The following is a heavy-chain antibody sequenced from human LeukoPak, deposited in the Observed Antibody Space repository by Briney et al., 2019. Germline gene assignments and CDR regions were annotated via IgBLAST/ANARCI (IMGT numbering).Heavy chain of an antibody. CDR3: ATSRRVTMIVVGPYYFDY. J-gene: IGHJ4*02. V-gene: IGHV1-24*01. D-gene: IGHD3-22*01. Sequence: ASVKVSCKVSGYTLTELSMHWVRQAPGKGLEWMGGSDPEDGETIYAQKFQGRVTMTEDTSTDTAYMELSSLRSEDTAVYYCATSRRVTMIVVGPYYFDYWGQGTLVTVSS. CDR2: SDPEDGET. CDR1: GYTLTELS.